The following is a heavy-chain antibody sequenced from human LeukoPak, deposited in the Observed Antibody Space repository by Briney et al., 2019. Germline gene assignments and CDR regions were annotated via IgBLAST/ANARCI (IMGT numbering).Heavy chain of an antibody. CDR1: GFTFSSYE. D-gene: IGHD3-10*02. CDR3: AELGITMIGGV. V-gene: IGHV3-48*03. J-gene: IGHJ6*04. CDR2: ISSSGSTI. Sequence: GGPLRLSCAASGFTFSSYEMNWVRQAPGNGLEWVSYISSSGSTIYYADSVKGRFTISRDNAKNSLYLQMNSLRAEDTAVYYCAELGITMIGGVWGKGTTVTISS.